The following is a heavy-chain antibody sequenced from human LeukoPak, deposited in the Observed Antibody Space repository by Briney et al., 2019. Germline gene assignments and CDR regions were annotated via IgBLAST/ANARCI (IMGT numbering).Heavy chain of an antibody. CDR3: ARDRNGDGFAYFDY. CDR1: GYSFTDYL. J-gene: IGHJ4*02. V-gene: IGHV1-2*02. D-gene: IGHD5-24*01. Sequence: PGESLRISCKGSGYSFTDYLMHWVRQAPGQGLEWMGWINPHSGGTSSAQKFQGRATMTRDTSISTTYMELSTLRSDDTAVYYCARDRNGDGFAYFDYWGQGTLVTVSS. CDR2: INPHSGGT.